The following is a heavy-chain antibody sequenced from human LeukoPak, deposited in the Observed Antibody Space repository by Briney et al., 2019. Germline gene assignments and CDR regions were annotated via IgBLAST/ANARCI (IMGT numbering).Heavy chain of an antibody. CDR2: FDPEDGET. V-gene: IGHV1-24*01. CDR1: GYTLTELS. J-gene: IGHJ4*02. Sequence: ASVKVSCKVSGYTLTELSMHWVRQAPGKGLEWMGGFDPEDGETIYAQKFQGRVTMTRDTSISTAYMELSRLRSDDTAVYYCARPDYYDSSGYYVDNYWGQGTLVTVSS. CDR3: ARPDYYDSSGYYVDNY. D-gene: IGHD3-22*01.